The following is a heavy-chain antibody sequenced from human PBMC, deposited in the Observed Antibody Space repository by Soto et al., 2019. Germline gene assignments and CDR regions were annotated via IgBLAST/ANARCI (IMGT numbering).Heavy chain of an antibody. CDR1: GGSISSGDYY. D-gene: IGHD4-17*01. J-gene: IGHJ5*02. V-gene: IGHV4-30-4*01. CDR2: IYYSGST. CDR3: ARAGLDYGWFDP. Sequence: NPSETLSLTCTVSGGSISSGDYYWSWIRQPPGKGLEWIGYIYYSGSTYYNPSLKSRVTISVDTSKNQFSLKLSSVTAADTAVYYCARAGLDYGWFDPWGQGTLVTVSS.